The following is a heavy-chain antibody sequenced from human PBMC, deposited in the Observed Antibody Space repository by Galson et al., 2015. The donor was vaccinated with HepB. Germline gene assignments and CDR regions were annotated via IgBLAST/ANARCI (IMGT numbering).Heavy chain of an antibody. CDR1: GFTFSSYA. J-gene: IGHJ4*02. CDR2: ISGSGGST. D-gene: IGHD3-22*01. CDR3: AKPLYYYDSSGYYYGNQLGFDY. V-gene: IGHV3-23*01. Sequence: SLRLSCAASGFTFSSYAMSWVRQAPGKGLEWVSAISGSGGSTYYADSVKGRFTISRDNSKNTLYLQVNSLRAEDTAVYYCAKPLYYYDSSGYYYGNQLGFDYWGQGTLVTVSS.